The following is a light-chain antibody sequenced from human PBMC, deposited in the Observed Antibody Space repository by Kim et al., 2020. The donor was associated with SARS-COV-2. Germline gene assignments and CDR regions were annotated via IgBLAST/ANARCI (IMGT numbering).Light chain of an antibody. Sequence: DIQMTQSPSSLSASVGDRVTVTCHATQDINNYLNWYHQKPGRAPKLLIYDASNLETGVPSRFSGSGSGTDFTFTISSLQPEDIGTYYCQQFDYLPWTFGQGTKVDIK. CDR3: QQFDYLPWT. CDR1: QDINNY. CDR2: DAS. V-gene: IGKV1-33*01. J-gene: IGKJ1*01.